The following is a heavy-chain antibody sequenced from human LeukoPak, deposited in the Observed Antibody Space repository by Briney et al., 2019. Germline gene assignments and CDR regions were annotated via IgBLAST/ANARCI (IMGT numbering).Heavy chain of an antibody. J-gene: IGHJ3*02. CDR1: GFAFSDYY. V-gene: IGHV3-11*04. Sequence: GGSLRLSCAASGFAFSDYYMSWIRQAPGKGLEWVSYISSSGSTIYYADSVKGRFTISRDNAKNSLYLQMNSLRAEDTAVYYCARDLPEDIVVVVAAGSDAFDIWGQGTMVTVSS. D-gene: IGHD2-15*01. CDR2: ISSSGSTI. CDR3: ARDLPEDIVVVVAAGSDAFDI.